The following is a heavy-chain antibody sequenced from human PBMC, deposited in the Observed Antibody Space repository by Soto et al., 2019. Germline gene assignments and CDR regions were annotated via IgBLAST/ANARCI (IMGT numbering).Heavy chain of an antibody. CDR1: GYTFASYY. J-gene: IGHJ4*02. CDR3: ARVEWELRTLWF. Sequence: QVQLVQSGAEVKKPGASVKVSCKASGYTFASYYMHWVRQAPGQGLEWMGIINPSGGSTSYAQKFQGRVTMTRDTSTSTVYMELSSPRSEDTAVYYCARVEWELRTLWFWGQGTLVTVSS. CDR2: INPSGGST. V-gene: IGHV1-46*01. D-gene: IGHD1-26*01.